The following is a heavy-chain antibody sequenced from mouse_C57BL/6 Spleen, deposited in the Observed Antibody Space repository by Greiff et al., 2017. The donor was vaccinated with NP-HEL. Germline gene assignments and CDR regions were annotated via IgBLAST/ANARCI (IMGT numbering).Heavy chain of an antibody. V-gene: IGHV1-7*01. D-gene: IGHD2-4*01. CDR1: GYTFTSYW. Sequence: QVQLKESGAELAKPGASVKLSCKASGYTFTSYWMHWVKQRPGQGLEWIGYINPSSGYTKYNQKFKGKATLTADKSSSTAYMQLSSLTYEDSAVYYCARKRDYDYDGFAYWGQGTLVTVSA. J-gene: IGHJ3*01. CDR2: INPSSGYT. CDR3: ARKRDYDYDGFAY.